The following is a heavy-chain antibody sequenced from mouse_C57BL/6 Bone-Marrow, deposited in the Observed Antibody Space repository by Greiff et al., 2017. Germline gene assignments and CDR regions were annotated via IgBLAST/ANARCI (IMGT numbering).Heavy chain of an antibody. D-gene: IGHD1-1*01. Sequence: EVQLQESGTVLARPGASVKMSCKTSGYTFTSYWMHWVKQRPGQGLEWIGAIYPGNSDTSYNQKFKGKAKLTAVTSASTAYMELSSLTNEDSAVYYCTMNYYGSSLAYWGQGTLVTVSA. CDR1: GYTFTSYW. CDR2: IYPGNSDT. V-gene: IGHV1-5*01. CDR3: TMNYYGSSLAY. J-gene: IGHJ3*01.